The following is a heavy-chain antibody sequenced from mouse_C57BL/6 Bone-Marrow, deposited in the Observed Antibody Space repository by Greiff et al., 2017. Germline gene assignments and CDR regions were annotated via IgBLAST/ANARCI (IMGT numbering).Heavy chain of an antibody. CDR2: IDPNSGGT. J-gene: IGHJ4*01. D-gene: IGHD1-1*01. Sequence: QVQLQQPGAELVKPGASVKLSCKASGYTFTSSWMHWVKQRPGRGLEWMGRIDPNSGGTKSNEKFKSKATLTVDKPSSTAYRQLSSLTSEDSAVYYCARRGGYYWRITTVPYYYAMDYWGQGTSVTVSS. V-gene: IGHV1-72*01. CDR3: ARRGGYYWRITTVPYYYAMDY. CDR1: GYTFTSSW.